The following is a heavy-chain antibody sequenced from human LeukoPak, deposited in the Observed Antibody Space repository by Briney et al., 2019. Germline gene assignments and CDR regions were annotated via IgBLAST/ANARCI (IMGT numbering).Heavy chain of an antibody. V-gene: IGHV1-18*01. CDR3: ASTVRGAEYYYYYYMDV. Sequence: ASVKVSCKASGYTFTSYGISWVRQAPGQGLEWMGWISAYNGNTNYAQKLQGRVTMTTDTSTSTAYMELRSLRSDDTAAYYCASTVRGAEYYYYYYMDVWGKGTTVTVSS. D-gene: IGHD3-10*01. J-gene: IGHJ6*03. CDR1: GYTFTSYG. CDR2: ISAYNGNT.